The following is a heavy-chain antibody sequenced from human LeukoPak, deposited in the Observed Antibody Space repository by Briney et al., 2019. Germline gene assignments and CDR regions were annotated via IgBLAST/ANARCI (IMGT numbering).Heavy chain of an antibody. CDR2: INHSGST. Sequence: SETLSLTCAVYGGSFSGYYWSWIRQPPGKGLEWVGEINHSGSTNYNPSLKSRVTISVDTSKNQFSLKLSSVTAADTAVYYCARDRGYSYGYDDAFDIWGQGTMVTVSS. V-gene: IGHV4-34*01. CDR1: GGSFSGYY. D-gene: IGHD5-18*01. J-gene: IGHJ3*02. CDR3: ARDRGYSYGYDDAFDI.